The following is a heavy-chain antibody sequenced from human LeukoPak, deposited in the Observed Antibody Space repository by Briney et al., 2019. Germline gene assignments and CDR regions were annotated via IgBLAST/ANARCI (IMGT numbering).Heavy chain of an antibody. CDR1: GYTFASYA. CDR3: ARSSSGYSDDDAFDI. CDR2: IIPIFGTA. J-gene: IGHJ3*02. V-gene: IGHV1-69*13. Sequence: ASVKVSCKASGYTFASYAINWVRRAPGQGLEWMGGIIPIFGTANYAQKFQGRVTITADESTSTAYMELSSLRSEDTAVYYCARSSSGYSDDDAFDIWGQGTMVTVSS. D-gene: IGHD3-22*01.